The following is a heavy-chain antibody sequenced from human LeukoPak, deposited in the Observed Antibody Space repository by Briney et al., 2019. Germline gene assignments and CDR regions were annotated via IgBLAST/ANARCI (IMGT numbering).Heavy chain of an antibody. CDR3: ARHYGP. CDR2: IYYSGST. Sequence: SETLSLTCAVYGGSFSGYYWSWIRQPPGKGLEWIGSIYYSGSTCYNPSLKSRVTISVDTSKNQFSLKLNSVTATDTAVYYCARHYGPWGQGTLVTVSS. D-gene: IGHD3-16*01. V-gene: IGHV4-34*01. CDR1: GGSFSGYY. J-gene: IGHJ4*02.